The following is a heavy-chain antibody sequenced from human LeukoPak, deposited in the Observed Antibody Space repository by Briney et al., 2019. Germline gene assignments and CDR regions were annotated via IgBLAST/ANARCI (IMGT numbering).Heavy chain of an antibody. CDR3: AKDGRNWNFDY. D-gene: IGHD1-1*01. Sequence: GGSLTLSCAASGFAFSTYVMHWVRQAPGKGLEWVAVIRSDGSKKDYADSVKGRFTVSRDNSKNTLYLQMSSLRLEDTALYYCAKDGRNWNFDYWGQGTLVTVSS. CDR1: GFAFSTYV. V-gene: IGHV3-30*02. CDR2: IRSDGSKK. J-gene: IGHJ4*02.